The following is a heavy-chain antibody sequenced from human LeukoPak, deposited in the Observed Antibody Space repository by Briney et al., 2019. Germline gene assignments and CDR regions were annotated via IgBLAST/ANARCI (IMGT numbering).Heavy chain of an antibody. Sequence: GGSLRLSCSASGFTFSSYAMHWVRQAPGKGLEYVSAISSNGGGTYYADSVKGRFTTSRDNSKNTLYLQMSSLRAEDTAVYYCVKVSGSHDFDYWGQGTLVTVSS. CDR2: ISSNGGGT. J-gene: IGHJ4*02. D-gene: IGHD1-26*01. CDR1: GFTFSSYA. V-gene: IGHV3-64D*06. CDR3: VKVSGSHDFDY.